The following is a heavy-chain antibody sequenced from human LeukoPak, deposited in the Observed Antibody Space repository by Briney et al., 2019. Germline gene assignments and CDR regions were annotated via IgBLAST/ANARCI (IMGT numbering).Heavy chain of an antibody. D-gene: IGHD6-19*01. J-gene: IGHJ4*02. CDR1: GHTLTELS. V-gene: IGHV1-24*01. CDR3: ATGFGSGWLGFDY. CDR2: FGPEDGET. Sequence: ASVKVSCKVSGHTLTELSMHWVRQAPGKGLEWMGGFGPEDGETIYAQKFQGRVTMTEDTSTDTAYMELSSLRSEDTAVYYCATGFGSGWLGFDYWGQGTLVTVSS.